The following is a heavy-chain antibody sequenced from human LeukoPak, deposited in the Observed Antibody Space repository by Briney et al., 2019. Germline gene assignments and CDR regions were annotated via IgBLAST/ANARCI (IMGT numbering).Heavy chain of an antibody. J-gene: IGHJ4*02. V-gene: IGHV4-59*01. Sequence: PSETLSLTCTVSGGSISSYYWSWIRQPPGKGLEWIGYIYYSGSTNYNPSLKNRVTISVDTSKNQFSLKLSSVTAADTAVYYCARHNYVLRFDYWGQGTLVTVSS. CDR3: ARHNYVLRFDY. CDR2: IYYSGST. D-gene: IGHD4-11*01. CDR1: GGSISSYY.